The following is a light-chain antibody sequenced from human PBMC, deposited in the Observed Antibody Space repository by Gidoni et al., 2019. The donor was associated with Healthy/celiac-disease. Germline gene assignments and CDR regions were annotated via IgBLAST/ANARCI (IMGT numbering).Light chain of an antibody. J-gene: IGLJ2*01. CDR3: QACDSSTVV. V-gene: IGLV3-1*01. Sequence: SYELTQPRSVSGAPGQTASITCSGDKLGDKYACWYQQKPGQSPVLVIYQDSKRPSGIPERFSGSNSGNTATLTISGTQAMDEADYYCQACDSSTVVFGGGTKLTVL. CDR1: KLGDKY. CDR2: QDS.